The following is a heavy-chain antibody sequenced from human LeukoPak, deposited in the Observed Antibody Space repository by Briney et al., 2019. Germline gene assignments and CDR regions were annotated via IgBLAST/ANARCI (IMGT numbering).Heavy chain of an antibody. CDR1: GGTFSSYA. D-gene: IGHD2-21*02. V-gene: IGHV1-69*01. J-gene: IGHJ4*02. CDR3: ARGGYCGGDCYSSPFDY. CDR2: IIPIFGTA. Sequence: ASVKVSCKSSGGTFSSYAISWVRQDPGQGLEWMGGIIPIFGTANYAQKFQGRVTITADESTSTAYMELSSLRSEDTAVYYCARGGYCGGDCYSSPFDYWGQGTLVTVSS.